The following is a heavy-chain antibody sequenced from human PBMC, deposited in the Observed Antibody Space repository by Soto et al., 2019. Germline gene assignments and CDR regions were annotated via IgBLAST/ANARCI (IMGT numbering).Heavy chain of an antibody. D-gene: IGHD2-15*01. Sequence: GASVKVSCKASGFTFSIYYMHWVRQAPGQGLEWMGIINPSGGTGLAQKFQGRVTMTKDTSTNTVYMELSSLRSEDTAIYYCARNNSVADLVWWFDPWGQGTLVTVSS. V-gene: IGHV1-46*03. CDR1: GFTFSIYY. CDR3: ARNNSVADLVWWFDP. CDR2: INPSGGT. J-gene: IGHJ5*02.